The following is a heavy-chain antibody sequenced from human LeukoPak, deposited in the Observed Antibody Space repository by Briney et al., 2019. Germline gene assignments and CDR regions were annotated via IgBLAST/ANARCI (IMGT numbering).Heavy chain of an antibody. J-gene: IGHJ4*02. CDR1: GGSFSGYY. D-gene: IGHD3-3*01. CDR3: ARGGNFWSGYSLMY. CDR2: INHSGST. V-gene: IGHV4-34*01. Sequence: PSETLSLTCAVYGGSFSGYYWSWIRQPPGKGLEWIGEINHSGSTNYNPSLKSRVTISVDTSKNQFSLKLSSVTAADTAVYYCARGGNFWSGYSLMYWGQGTLVTVSS.